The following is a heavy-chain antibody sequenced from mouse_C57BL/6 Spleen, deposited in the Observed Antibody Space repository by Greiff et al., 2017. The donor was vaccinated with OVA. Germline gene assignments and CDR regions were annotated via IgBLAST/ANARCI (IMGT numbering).Heavy chain of an antibody. D-gene: IGHD1-1*01. J-gene: IGHJ2*01. Sequence: DVQLQESGPELVKPGASVKISCKASGYSFTGYYMNWVKQSPEKSLEWIGEINPSTGGTTYNQKFKAKATLTVDQSSSTAYMQLKSLTSEDSAVYYCARSGYYGSKALDYWGQGTTLTVSS. CDR3: ARSGYYGSKALDY. CDR2: INPSTGGT. CDR1: GYSFTGYY. V-gene: IGHV1-42*01.